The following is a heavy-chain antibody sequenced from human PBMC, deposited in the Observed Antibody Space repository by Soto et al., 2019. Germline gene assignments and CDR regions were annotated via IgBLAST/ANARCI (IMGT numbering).Heavy chain of an antibody. J-gene: IGHJ4*02. D-gene: IGHD4-4*01. CDR3: VRDGSHYDVDL. CDR1: GFTFSHCG. V-gene: IGHV3-33*01. CDR2: IWNDGSTT. Sequence: LVESGGGVAQPGRSLRLSCATSGFTFSHCGMHWVRQAPGKGLEWVGIIWNDGSTTHYTDSVKGRFTISRDNSKNTLYLQMNSLRDEDTAVYYCVRDGSHYDVDLWGQGTLVTVSS.